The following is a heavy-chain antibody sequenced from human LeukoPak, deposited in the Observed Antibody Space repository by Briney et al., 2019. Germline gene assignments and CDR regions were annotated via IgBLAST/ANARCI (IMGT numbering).Heavy chain of an antibody. Sequence: GGSLRLSCAASGFTFSSYGMHWVRQAPGKGLEWVAFIRYDGSNKYHADSVKGRFTISRDNSKNTLYLQMNSLRAEDTAVYYCARDLWLQSNYYMDVWGKGTTVTISS. CDR1: GFTFSSYG. CDR3: ARDLWLQSNYYMDV. V-gene: IGHV3-30*02. J-gene: IGHJ6*03. CDR2: IRYDGSNK. D-gene: IGHD5-24*01.